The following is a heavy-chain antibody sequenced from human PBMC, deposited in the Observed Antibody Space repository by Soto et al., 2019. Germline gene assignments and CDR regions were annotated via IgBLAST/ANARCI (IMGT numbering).Heavy chain of an antibody. Sequence: ASVKVSCKASGYTFTRYAMHWVRQAPGQRLEWMGWINAGNGNTKYSQKFQGRVTITRDTSASTAYMELSSLRSEDTAVYYCAREGIAVPDNAFDIWGQGTMVTVSS. CDR1: GYTFTRYA. V-gene: IGHV1-3*01. J-gene: IGHJ3*02. D-gene: IGHD6-19*01. CDR2: INAGNGNT. CDR3: AREGIAVPDNAFDI.